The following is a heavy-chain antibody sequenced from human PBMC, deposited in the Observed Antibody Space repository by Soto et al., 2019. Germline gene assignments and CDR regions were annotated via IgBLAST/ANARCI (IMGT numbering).Heavy chain of an antibody. D-gene: IGHD3-22*01. CDR1: GFTFSSYG. CDR2: IWYDGSNK. CDR3: ARDPYYYDSSGYYRPYYFDY. Sequence: QVQLVESGGGVVQPGRSLRLSCAASGFTFSSYGMHWVRQAPGKGLEWVAVIWYDGSNKYYADSVKGRFTISRDNSKNPLYLQMNSLRAEDTAVYYCARDPYYYDSSGYYRPYYFDYWGQGILVTVSS. V-gene: IGHV3-33*01. J-gene: IGHJ4*02.